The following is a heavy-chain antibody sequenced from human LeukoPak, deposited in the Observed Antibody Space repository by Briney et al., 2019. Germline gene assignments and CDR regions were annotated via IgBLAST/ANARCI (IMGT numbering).Heavy chain of an antibody. J-gene: IGHJ3*02. Sequence: GGSLRLSCAASGFTFSSYWMHWVRQVPGEGPVWVSRVGTDGGTTTYADYVKGRFTIPRDNAKNTLYLQMNSLRAEDTAMYYCARDKYGGNSNAFDIWGQGTLVTVSP. D-gene: IGHD4-23*01. CDR3: ARDKYGGNSNAFDI. CDR2: VGTDGGTT. V-gene: IGHV3-74*01. CDR1: GFTFSSYW.